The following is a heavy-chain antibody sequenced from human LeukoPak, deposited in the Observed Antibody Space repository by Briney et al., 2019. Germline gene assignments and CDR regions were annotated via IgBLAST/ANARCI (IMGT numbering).Heavy chain of an antibody. V-gene: IGHV6-1*01. CDR3: ARGSVPTGAFDI. CDR2: TYYRSKWYN. J-gene: IGHJ3*02. CDR1: GHRVSINNAA. Sequence: SQTLSLTYAISGHRVSINNAAWNSIRQSRSRGLEWRGRTYYRSKWYNDYAVSVKSRITINPDTSKNQFSLQLNSVTPEDTAVYYCARGSVPTGAFDIWGQGTMVTVSS. D-gene: IGHD6-19*01.